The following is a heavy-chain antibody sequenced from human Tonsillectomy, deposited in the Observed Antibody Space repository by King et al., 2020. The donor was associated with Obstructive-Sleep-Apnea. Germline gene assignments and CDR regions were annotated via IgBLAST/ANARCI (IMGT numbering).Heavy chain of an antibody. Sequence: VQLVESGGCVVQPGRSLRLSCAASGFTFSSYGMHWVRQAPGKGLEWVAGISYDGSNKYYTDSVKGRFTISRDNSKNTLYLQMNSLRAEDTAVYYCAKDYRKYFQHWGQGTLVTVSS. J-gene: IGHJ1*01. CDR3: AKDYRKYFQH. D-gene: IGHD1-26*01. V-gene: IGHV3-30*18. CDR2: ISYDGSNK. CDR1: GFTFSSYG.